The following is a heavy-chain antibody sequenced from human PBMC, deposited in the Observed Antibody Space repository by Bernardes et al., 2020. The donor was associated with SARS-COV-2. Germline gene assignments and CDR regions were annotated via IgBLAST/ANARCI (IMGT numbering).Heavy chain of an antibody. CDR1: GYTFKTYG. CDR2: ISPYVGNT. J-gene: IGHJ4*02. Sequence: ASVKVSCKTSGYTFKTYGITWVRQAPGQGLEWMGWISPYVGNTAFAQKFQGRVTLTTDTPTSTAYMELRSLRSDDTAMYYCARTKDKDYWGQGTLVTVSS. D-gene: IGHD2-15*01. V-gene: IGHV1-18*01. CDR3: ARTKDKDY.